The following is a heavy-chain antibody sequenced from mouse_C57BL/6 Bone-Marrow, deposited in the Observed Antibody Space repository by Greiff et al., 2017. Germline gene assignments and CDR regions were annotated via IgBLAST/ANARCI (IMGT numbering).Heavy chain of an antibody. CDR2: INPNYGTT. J-gene: IGHJ4*01. D-gene: IGHD2-4*01. CDR1: GYSFTDYN. V-gene: IGHV1-39*01. Sequence: VQLKESGPELVKPGASVKISCKASGYSFTDYNMNWVKQSNGKSLEWIGVINPNYGTTSYNPKFKGKATLTVDQSSSTAYMQLNSLTSEDSAVYYCARGYDYDYAMDYWGQGTSVTVSS. CDR3: ARGYDYDYAMDY.